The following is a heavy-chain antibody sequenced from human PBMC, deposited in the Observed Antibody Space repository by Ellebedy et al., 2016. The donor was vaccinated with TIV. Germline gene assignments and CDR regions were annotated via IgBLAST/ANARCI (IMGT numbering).Heavy chain of an antibody. V-gene: IGHV1-2*02. CDR3: ARTRGSSSVELDP. CDR1: GYPFTDYY. Sequence: ASVKVSCKASGYPFTDYYMHWVRQAPGQGLEWMGWINPKSGDTKYAQNFQGRVTMTRDTSISTAYMDLSSLKFDDTAIYYCARTRGSSSVELDPWGQGTLVTVSS. CDR2: INPKSGDT. J-gene: IGHJ5*02. D-gene: IGHD6-6*01.